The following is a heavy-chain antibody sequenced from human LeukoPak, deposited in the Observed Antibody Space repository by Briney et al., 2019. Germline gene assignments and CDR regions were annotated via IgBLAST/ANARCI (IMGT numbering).Heavy chain of an antibody. V-gene: IGHV1-69*06. CDR2: IIAIFGTA. CDR1: GGTLSSYA. D-gene: IGHD3-9*01. Sequence: SLNVSCKAPGGTLSSYAISSVCQAPGQRLGWMGRIIAIFGTANYAQKFQGRVTITAHKSTSTAYMELSSLRSEDTAVYYCARAGTYYDILTGYSFDYWGQGTLVTVSS. CDR3: ARAGTYYDILTGYSFDY. J-gene: IGHJ4*02.